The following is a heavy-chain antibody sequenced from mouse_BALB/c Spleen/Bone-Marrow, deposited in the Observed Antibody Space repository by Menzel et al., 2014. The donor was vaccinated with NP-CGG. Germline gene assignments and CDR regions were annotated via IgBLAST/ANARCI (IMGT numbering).Heavy chain of an antibody. CDR3: ARRTTTVVATDY. D-gene: IGHD1-1*01. Sequence: VKLMESGAELVKPGASVKLSCKASGYTFTSYWMHWVKQRPGQGLEWIGEINPSNGRTNYNEKFKSKATLTVGKSSSTAYMQLSSLTSEDSAVYYCARRTTTVVATDYWGQGTTLTVSS. V-gene: IGHV1S81*02. J-gene: IGHJ2*01. CDR1: GYTFTSYW. CDR2: INPSNGRT.